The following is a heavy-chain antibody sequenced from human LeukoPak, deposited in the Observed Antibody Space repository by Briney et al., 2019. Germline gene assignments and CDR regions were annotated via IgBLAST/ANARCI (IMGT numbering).Heavy chain of an antibody. V-gene: IGHV4-39*01. Sequence: SETLSLTCTVSGGSISSSGYFWGWVRQPPGKGLEWIGTIYYSGSTYYNPSLKSRVTLSADTSKDQFSLKLSSVTAADTAVYFCARRPRQQLVRSFDYWGQEILVTVSS. CDR1: GGSISSSGYF. J-gene: IGHJ4*02. D-gene: IGHD6-13*01. CDR2: IYYSGST. CDR3: ARRPRQQLVRSFDY.